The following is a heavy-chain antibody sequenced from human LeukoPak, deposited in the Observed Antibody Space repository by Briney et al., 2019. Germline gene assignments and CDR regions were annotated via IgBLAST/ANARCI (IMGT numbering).Heavy chain of an antibody. Sequence: SETLSLTCTVSGGSISSGSYYWSWIRQPAGKGLEWIGRIYTSGSTNYNPSLKSRVTISVDTSKNQFSLKLSSVTAADTAVYYCARLGYCSSTSCPAYYYYYYMDVWGKGTTVTVSS. J-gene: IGHJ6*03. CDR3: ARLGYCSSTSCPAYYYYYYMDV. CDR1: GGSISSGSYY. CDR2: IYTSGST. D-gene: IGHD2-2*01. V-gene: IGHV4-61*02.